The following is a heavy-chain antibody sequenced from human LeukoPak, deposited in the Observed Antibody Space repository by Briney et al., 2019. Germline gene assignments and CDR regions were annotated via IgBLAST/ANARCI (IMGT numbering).Heavy chain of an antibody. CDR3: ARFGVRERYYYMDV. CDR2: IIPIFGTA. Sequence: SVKVSCKASGGTFSSYAISWVRQAPGQGLEWMGGIIPIFGTANYAQKFQGRVTITADKSTSTAYMELSSLRSEDTAVYYCARFGVRERYYYMDVWGKGTTVTVSS. J-gene: IGHJ6*03. V-gene: IGHV1-69*06. CDR1: GGTFSSYA. D-gene: IGHD3-10*01.